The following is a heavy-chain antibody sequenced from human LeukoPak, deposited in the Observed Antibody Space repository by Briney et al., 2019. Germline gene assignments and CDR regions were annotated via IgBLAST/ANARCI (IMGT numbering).Heavy chain of an antibody. CDR2: ISACNGNT. CDR1: GYTFTSYG. CDR3: ARGLYYYDSSGYSVYFDY. Sequence: GASVKVSCKASGYTFTSYGISWVRQAPGQGLEWMGWISACNGNTNYAQKLQGRVTMTTDTSTSTAYMELRSLRSDDTAVYYCARGLYYYDSSGYSVYFDYWGQGTLVTVSS. V-gene: IGHV1-18*01. D-gene: IGHD3-22*01. J-gene: IGHJ4*02.